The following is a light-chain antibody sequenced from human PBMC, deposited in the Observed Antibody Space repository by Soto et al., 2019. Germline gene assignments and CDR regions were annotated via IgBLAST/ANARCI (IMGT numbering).Light chain of an antibody. Sequence: DIVLTQSPATLSLSPGERATLYCGASQRVSGGFLAWYQQKPGLAPRVILYDTSFRATGIPDRLSGSGSGTDFTLTISRLEPEDSAVYYCQQYGSSPSFGQGTKVDNK. CDR2: DTS. CDR1: QRVSGGF. J-gene: IGKJ1*01. V-gene: IGKV3D-20*01. CDR3: QQYGSSPS.